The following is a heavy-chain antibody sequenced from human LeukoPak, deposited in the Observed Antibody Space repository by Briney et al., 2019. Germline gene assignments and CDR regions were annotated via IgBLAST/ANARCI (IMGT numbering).Heavy chain of an antibody. D-gene: IGHD3-22*01. CDR3: ARVAAWDSSGYLFDY. J-gene: IGHJ4*02. CDR2: TNSHGSST. V-gene: IGHV3-74*01. CDR1: RFTLSRNW. Sequence: SGGPLRLSCAASRFTLSRNWMYCVRQAPGKGLVCVSRTNSHGSSTRYADSVKGRFTISRENAKNTLYLQMNSLRAEDTAVYYCARVAAWDSSGYLFDYWGQGTLVTVSS.